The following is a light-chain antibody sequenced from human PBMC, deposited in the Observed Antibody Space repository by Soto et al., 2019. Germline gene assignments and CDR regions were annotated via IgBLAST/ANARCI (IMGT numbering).Light chain of an antibody. CDR2: GAS. CDR1: QSVSGN. Sequence: EIVMTQSPATLSVSPGESATLSCRASQSVSGNLAWYQQKRGQAPRLLIYGASTRATDIPPRFSGSGSGTECTLTISSLQSEDFALYYCQQYNNWPRTFGQGTKVEVK. CDR3: QQYNNWPRT. J-gene: IGKJ1*01. V-gene: IGKV3-15*01.